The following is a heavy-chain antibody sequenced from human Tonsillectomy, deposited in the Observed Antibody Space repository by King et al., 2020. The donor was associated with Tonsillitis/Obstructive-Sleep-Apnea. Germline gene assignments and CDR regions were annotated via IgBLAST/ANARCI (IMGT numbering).Heavy chain of an antibody. CDR2: INWNGGST. D-gene: IGHD3-3*01. Sequence: VQLVXSGGGVXRPGGSLRLSCAASGFTFDDYGMSWVRQAPGKGLEWVSGINWNGGSTGYADSVKGRFTISRDNAKNSLYLQMNSLRAEDTALYYCARASRSAGLKDAFDIWGQGTMVTVSS. J-gene: IGHJ3*02. CDR3: ARASRSAGLKDAFDI. V-gene: IGHV3-20*04. CDR1: GFTFDDYG.